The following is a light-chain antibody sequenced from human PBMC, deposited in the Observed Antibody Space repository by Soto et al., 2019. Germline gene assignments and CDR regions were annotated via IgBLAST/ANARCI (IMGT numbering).Light chain of an antibody. CDR1: SSDVGGYNY. J-gene: IGLJ1*01. Sequence: SVLTQPRSVSGSPGQSVTISYTGTSSDVGGYNYVSWYQQHPGKAPKLMIYDVSKRPSGVPDRFSGSKSGNTASLTISGLQAEDEADYYCCSYAGSSYVFGTGTKVTVL. CDR2: DVS. V-gene: IGLV2-11*01. CDR3: CSYAGSSYV.